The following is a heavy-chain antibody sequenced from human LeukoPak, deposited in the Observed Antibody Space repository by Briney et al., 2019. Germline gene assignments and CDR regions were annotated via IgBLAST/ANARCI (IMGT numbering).Heavy chain of an antibody. J-gene: IGHJ4*02. D-gene: IGHD1-1*01. V-gene: IGHV3-11*06. CDR2: ISGNSGDT. CDR3: ARDPRTVRI. CDR1: GFTFSDSY. Sequence: GGSLRLSCAASGFTFSDSYMTWVRQAPGKGLEWLSYISGNSGDTNYADSVKGRFTISRDNAKNSLYLQMNSLRVEDTAVYYCARDPRTVRIWGQGTLVTVSS.